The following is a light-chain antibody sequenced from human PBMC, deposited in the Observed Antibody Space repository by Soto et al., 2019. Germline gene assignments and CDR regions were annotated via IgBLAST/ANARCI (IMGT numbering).Light chain of an antibody. J-gene: IGKJ5*01. Sequence: EIVMTQHPASMSVSPGGRATCSFRASQSVSRTLAWYQQKPGQAPRLLIYGASTRATGIPARFSGRGSGTDFTLNISSLQSEDFAVYYCQQYDSWRYTFGQGTRLEIK. CDR1: QSVSRT. CDR3: QQYDSWRYT. CDR2: GAS. V-gene: IGKV3-15*01.